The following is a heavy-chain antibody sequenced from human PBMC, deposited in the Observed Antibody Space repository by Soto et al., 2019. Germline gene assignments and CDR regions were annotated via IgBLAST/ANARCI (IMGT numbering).Heavy chain of an antibody. V-gene: IGHV3-30*18. D-gene: IGHD3-3*01. CDR2: ISYDGNIK. J-gene: IGHJ4*02. CDR1: GFAFSNFG. CDR3: AKARAQYYDFWSGYPVDY. Sequence: GGSLRLSCAASGFAFSNFGMHWVRQAPGKGLAWVAAISYDGNIKYYADSVKGRFTISRDNSKNTLYLQMNSLRAEDTAVYYCAKARAQYYDFWSGYPVDYWGQGTLVTVSS.